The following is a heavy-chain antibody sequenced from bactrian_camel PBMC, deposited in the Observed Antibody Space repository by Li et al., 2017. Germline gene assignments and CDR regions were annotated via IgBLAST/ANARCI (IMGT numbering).Heavy chain of an antibody. V-gene: IGHV3S53*01. J-gene: IGHJ4*01. CDR2: ISSDGTT. D-gene: IGHD2*01. CDR3: AEGLGGSDDYEYAY. CDR1: GYSTGSNC. Sequence: HVQLVESGGGSVQSGGSLRLSCAITGYSTGSNCMAWFRQAPGKEREMVSIISSDGTTSYADSVKGRFTMSRDNGKNMIYLQMNSLKPEDTAMYFCAEGLGGSDDYEYAYWGQGTQVTVS.